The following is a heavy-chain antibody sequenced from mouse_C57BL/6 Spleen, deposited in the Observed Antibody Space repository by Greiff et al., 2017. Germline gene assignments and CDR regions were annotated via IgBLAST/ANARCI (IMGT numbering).Heavy chain of an antibody. CDR2: ISSDSSTI. J-gene: IGHJ4*01. V-gene: IGHV5-17*01. D-gene: IGHD1-1*01. Sequence: EVQLVESGGGLVKPGGSLTLSCAASGFTFSDYGMHWVRQAPEKGLEWVAYISSDSSTIYYAAPVTGRFTISRDPAKHTLFLHMTSLRSEDTAMYDCAGPCDGSMGAMDYWGQGTSVTVSS. CDR1: GFTFSDYG. CDR3: AGPCDGSMGAMDY.